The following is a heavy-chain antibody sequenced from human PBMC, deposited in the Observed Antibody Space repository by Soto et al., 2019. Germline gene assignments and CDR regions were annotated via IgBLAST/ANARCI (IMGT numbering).Heavy chain of an antibody. CDR3: ARDRASSGWYYGMDV. Sequence: GGSLRLSCAASGFTFSSYWMSWVRQAPGKGLEWVANIKQDGSEKYYVDSVKGRFTISRDNAKNSLYLQMNSLRAEDTAVYYCARDRASSGWYYGMDVWGQGTTVTVSS. CDR2: IKQDGSEK. V-gene: IGHV3-7*05. D-gene: IGHD6-19*01. CDR1: GFTFSSYW. J-gene: IGHJ6*02.